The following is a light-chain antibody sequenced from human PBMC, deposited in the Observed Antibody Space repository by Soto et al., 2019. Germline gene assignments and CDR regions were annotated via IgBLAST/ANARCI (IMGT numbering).Light chain of an antibody. V-gene: IGKV3-15*01. Sequence: EVVLPQSPATLAVSPGEGVTLSCRAIQGIGDTFAWYQXKXGXAPRLVIYDTSASATAGQTRFIGXSYGPEFTLTMNGLQSEDFAISYCHRYYNCPLTLGGGTKVDI. CDR3: HRYYNCPLT. CDR1: QGIGDT. J-gene: IGKJ4*01. CDR2: DTS.